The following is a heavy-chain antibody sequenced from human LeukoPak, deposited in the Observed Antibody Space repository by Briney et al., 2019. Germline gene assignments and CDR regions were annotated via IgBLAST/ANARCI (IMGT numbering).Heavy chain of an antibody. V-gene: IGHV3-23*01. CDR3: AKDLGGYYDSSGQPY. D-gene: IGHD3-22*01. Sequence: PGGSLRLSCAASEFTFSNDSVSWVRQAPGKGLEWVSAISGSGGSTYYADSVKGRFTISRDNSKNTLYLQMNSLRAEDTAVYYCAKDLGGYYDSSGQPYWGQGTLVTVSS. CDR2: ISGSGGST. CDR1: EFTFSNDS. J-gene: IGHJ4*02.